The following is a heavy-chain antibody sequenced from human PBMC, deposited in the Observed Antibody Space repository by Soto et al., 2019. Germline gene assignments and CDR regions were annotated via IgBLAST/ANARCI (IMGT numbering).Heavy chain of an antibody. CDR3: ANGVSKLRYFTH. J-gene: IGHJ4*02. CDR2: ISGSGGST. V-gene: IGHV3-23*01. D-gene: IGHD3-9*01. Sequence: CLRLGCSASGFTFSSYAMSWVCQAPGKGLEWVSAISGSGGSTYYADSVKGRFTISRDNSKNTLYLQMNSLRAEDTAVYYCANGVSKLRYFTHWGQGTLVTVSS. CDR1: GFTFSSYA.